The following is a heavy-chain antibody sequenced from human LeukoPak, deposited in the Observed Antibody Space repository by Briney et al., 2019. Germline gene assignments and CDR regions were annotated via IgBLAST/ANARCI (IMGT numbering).Heavy chain of an antibody. V-gene: IGHV4-38-2*01. CDR1: GYSISSGYY. Sequence: SETLSLTXAVSGYSISSGYYWGWIRQPPGKGLEWIGSIYHSGSTYYNPSLKSRVTISVDTSKNQFSLKLSSVTAADTAVYYCARHGIVGATRVDYWGQGTLVTVSS. CDR2: IYHSGST. J-gene: IGHJ4*02. CDR3: ARHGIVGATRVDY. D-gene: IGHD1-26*01.